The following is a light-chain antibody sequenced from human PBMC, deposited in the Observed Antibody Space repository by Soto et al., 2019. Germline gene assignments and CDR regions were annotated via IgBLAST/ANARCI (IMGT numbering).Light chain of an antibody. CDR3: QQHINWPHT. Sequence: EIVLTQSPATLSLSPGERATLSCRASQTVSSSLAWYQQKPGQAPRLLIYEVSNRATGIPARFSGSGSGADFTLTISSLEPGDFALYYCQQHINWPHTFGGGTKVDI. V-gene: IGKV3-11*01. CDR1: QTVSSS. J-gene: IGKJ4*01. CDR2: EVS.